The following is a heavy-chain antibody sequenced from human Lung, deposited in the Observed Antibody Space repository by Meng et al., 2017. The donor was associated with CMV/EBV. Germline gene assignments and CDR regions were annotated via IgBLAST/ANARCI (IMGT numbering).Heavy chain of an antibody. CDR1: SYA. CDR3: ARVGSPDTAMVRDYYYYGMDV. D-gene: IGHD5-18*01. Sequence: SYAISWVRQAPGQGLEWMGGIIPIFGTANYAQKFQGRVTITTDESTSTAYMELSSLRSEDTAVYYCARVGSPDTAMVRDYYYYGMDVWGQGTTVTVSS. J-gene: IGHJ6*02. V-gene: IGHV1-69*05. CDR2: IIPIFGTA.